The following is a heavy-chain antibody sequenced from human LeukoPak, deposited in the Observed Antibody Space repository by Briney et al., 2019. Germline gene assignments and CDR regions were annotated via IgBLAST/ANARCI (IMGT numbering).Heavy chain of an antibody. V-gene: IGHV3-15*01. D-gene: IGHD3-9*01. Sequence: GGSLRLSCAASGFTFSNAWMSWVRQAPGKGLEWVGRIKSKTDGGTTDYAAPVKGRFTISRDDSKNTLYLQMNSLRAEDTAVYYCAKDFEHAADPWGQGTLVTVSS. CDR2: IKSKTDGGTT. CDR3: AKDFEHAADP. CDR1: GFTFSNAW. J-gene: IGHJ5*02.